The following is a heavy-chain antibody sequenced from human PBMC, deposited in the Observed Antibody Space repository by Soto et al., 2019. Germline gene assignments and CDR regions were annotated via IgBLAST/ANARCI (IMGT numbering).Heavy chain of an antibody. J-gene: IGHJ4*02. CDR3: TRGPRPISTGTAAY. CDR1: GFIFKMYW. V-gene: IGHV3-74*01. CDR2: IYNDGTYS. Sequence: GGSLRLSCAASGFIFKMYWMHWVRQSPGKGLVWISRIYNDGTYSDYADSVRGRFTISRDNVNDTLHLQMNNLRAEDSGLYYCTRGPRPISTGTAAYWGQGTKVTVSS. D-gene: IGHD3-9*01.